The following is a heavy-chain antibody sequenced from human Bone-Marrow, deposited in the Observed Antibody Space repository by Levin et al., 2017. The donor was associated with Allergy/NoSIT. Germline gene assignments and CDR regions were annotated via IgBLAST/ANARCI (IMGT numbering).Heavy chain of an antibody. CDR3: ANGTGIGY. CDR1: GFSFSKNW. Sequence: PGGSLRLSCATSGFSFSKNWMNWVRQAPGKGLEWVATIKQDASEKFYLDSVRGRFIISRDNAKDALYLEMNSLTAEDTAVYYCANGTGIGYWGPGTLVTVSS. J-gene: IGHJ4*02. D-gene: IGHD1-26*01. V-gene: IGHV3-7*01. CDR2: IKQDASEK.